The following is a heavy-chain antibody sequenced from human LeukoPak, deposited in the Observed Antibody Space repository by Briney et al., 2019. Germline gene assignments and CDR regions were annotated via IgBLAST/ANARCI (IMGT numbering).Heavy chain of an antibody. Sequence: AASVKVSCKASGYTFTGYYMHWVRQAPGQGLEWMGWINPNSGGTNYAQKFQGRVTMTRDTSISTAYMELSRLRSDDTAVYYCARGFKSSGWYHYDAFDIWGQGTMVTVSS. D-gene: IGHD6-19*01. V-gene: IGHV1-2*02. CDR1: GYTFTGYY. CDR2: INPNSGGT. CDR3: ARGFKSSGWYHYDAFDI. J-gene: IGHJ3*02.